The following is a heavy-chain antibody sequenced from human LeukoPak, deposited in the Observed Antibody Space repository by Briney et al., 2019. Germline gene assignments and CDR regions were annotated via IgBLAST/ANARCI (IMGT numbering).Heavy chain of an antibody. CDR1: GGSISSYY. V-gene: IGHV4-59*01. CDR2: IYYSGST. D-gene: IGHD6-13*01. Sequence: PSETLSLTCTVSGGSISSYYWSWIRQPPGKGLEWIGYIYYSGSTNYNPSLKSRVTISVDTSKNQFSLTLSSVTAADAAVYYCARSTPRYSSSWYAGMDVWGQGTTVTVSS. CDR3: ARSTPRYSSSWYAGMDV. J-gene: IGHJ6*02.